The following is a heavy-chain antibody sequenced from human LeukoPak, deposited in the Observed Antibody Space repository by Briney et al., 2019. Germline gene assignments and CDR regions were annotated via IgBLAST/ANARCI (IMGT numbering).Heavy chain of an antibody. J-gene: IGHJ4*02. V-gene: IGHV4-61*01. CDR2: IYYSGST. Sequence: SETLSLTCTVSGGSISSSSHYWGWIRQPPGKGLEWIGYIYYSGSTNYNPSLKSRVTISVDTSKNQFSLKLSSVTAADTAVYYCARDPDAFHFGYWGQGTLVTVSS. CDR1: GGSISSSSHY. CDR3: ARDPDAFHFGY. D-gene: IGHD1-14*01.